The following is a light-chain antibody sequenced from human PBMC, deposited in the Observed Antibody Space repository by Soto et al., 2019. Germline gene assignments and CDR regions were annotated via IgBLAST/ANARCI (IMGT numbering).Light chain of an antibody. V-gene: IGKV3-15*01. CDR1: QSVSSN. Sequence: EIVMTQSPATLSVSPGERATLFCRASQSVSSNLAWYQQKPGQAPRLLIHGASTRATGIPARFSGSGSGTEFTLTISSLQSEDFAVYYCQQYDNWPPWTFGQGTKVEIK. J-gene: IGKJ1*01. CDR3: QQYDNWPPWT. CDR2: GAS.